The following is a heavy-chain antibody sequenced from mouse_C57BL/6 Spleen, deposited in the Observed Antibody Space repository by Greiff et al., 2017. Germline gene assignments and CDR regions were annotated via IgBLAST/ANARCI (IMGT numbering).Heavy chain of an antibody. V-gene: IGHV1-42*01. CDR3: ARGGRRDYFDY. D-gene: IGHD2-12*01. J-gene: IGHJ2*01. CDR2: INPSSCGT. Sequence: EVQLVESGPELVKPGASVKISCKASGYSFTGYYMNWVKQSPEKSLEWIGEINPSSCGTTYNQKFKAKATLTVDKSSSTAYMQLKSLTSEDSAVYYCARGGRRDYFDYWGQGTTLTVSS. CDR1: GYSFTGYY.